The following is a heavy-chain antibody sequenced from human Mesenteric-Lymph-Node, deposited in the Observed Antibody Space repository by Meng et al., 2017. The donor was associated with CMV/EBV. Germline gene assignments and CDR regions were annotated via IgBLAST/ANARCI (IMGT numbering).Heavy chain of an antibody. V-gene: IGHV1-69*05. CDR2: IIPIFGTA. CDR1: GGTFSSYA. J-gene: IGHJ6*02. D-gene: IGHD5-12*01. Sequence: SVKVSCKASGGTFSSYAISWVRQAPGQGLEWMGGIIPIFGTANYAQKFQGRVTITTDESTSTAYMELSSLRSEDTAVYYCARGIVATTTYYYYYGMDVWGQGTTVTVSS. CDR3: ARGIVATTTYYYYYGMDV.